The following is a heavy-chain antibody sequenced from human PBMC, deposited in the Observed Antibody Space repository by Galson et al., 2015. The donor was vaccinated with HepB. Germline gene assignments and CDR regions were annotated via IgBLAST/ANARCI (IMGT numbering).Heavy chain of an antibody. CDR2: INPNSGGT. J-gene: IGHJ3*01. Sequence: SVKVSCKASGYTFTGYYMHWVRQAPGQGLEWMGWINPNSGGTNYAQKFQGWVTMTRDTSNSTAYMELSRLRSDDTAVYYCAGSSGRGGSFLAFDFWGQGTMVTVSS. CDR1: GYTFTGYY. D-gene: IGHD2-15*01. V-gene: IGHV1-2*04. CDR3: AGSSGRGGSFLAFDF.